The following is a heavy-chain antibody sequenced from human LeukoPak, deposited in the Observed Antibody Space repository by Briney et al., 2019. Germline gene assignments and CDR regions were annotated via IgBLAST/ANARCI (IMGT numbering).Heavy chain of an antibody. Sequence: GGSLRLSCAASGFTFSSFAMSWVRQAPGKGLEWVSAISGSGGSTYYADSVKGRFTISRDNSKNTLYLQMNSLRAEDTAVYYCTKGELLLSASDFWGQGTLVTVSS. CDR3: TKGELLLSASDF. CDR2: ISGSGGST. J-gene: IGHJ4*02. D-gene: IGHD2-15*01. CDR1: GFTFSSFA. V-gene: IGHV3-23*01.